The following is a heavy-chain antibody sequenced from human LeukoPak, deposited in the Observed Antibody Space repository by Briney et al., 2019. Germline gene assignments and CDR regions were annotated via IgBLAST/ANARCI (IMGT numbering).Heavy chain of an antibody. CDR2: FDPEDGET. Sequence: ASVKVPCKVSGYTLTELSMHWVRQAPGKGLEWMGGFDPEDGETIYAQKFQGRVTMTEDTSTDTAYMELSSLRSEDTAVYYCVTFTYDSSGYSFEVADYWGQGTLVTVSS. CDR3: VTFTYDSSGYSFEVADY. CDR1: GYTLTELS. J-gene: IGHJ4*02. D-gene: IGHD3-22*01. V-gene: IGHV1-24*01.